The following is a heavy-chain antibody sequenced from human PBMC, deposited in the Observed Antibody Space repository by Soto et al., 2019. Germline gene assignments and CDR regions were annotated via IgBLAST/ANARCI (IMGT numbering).Heavy chain of an antibody. CDR3: ARDDERYSYGPELDY. J-gene: IGHJ4*02. Sequence: GSMRLSSAASGFAFRSYAMHWVRPAPGKGLEWVAVISYDGSNKYYADSVKGRFTISRDNSKNTLYLQMNSLRAEDTAVYYCARDDERYSYGPELDYWGQGTLVTAPQ. CDR1: GFAFRSYA. D-gene: IGHD5-18*01. CDR2: ISYDGSNK. V-gene: IGHV3-30-3*01.